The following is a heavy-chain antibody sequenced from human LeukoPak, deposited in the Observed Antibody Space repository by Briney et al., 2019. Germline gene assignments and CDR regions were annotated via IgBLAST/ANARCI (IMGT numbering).Heavy chain of an antibody. CDR1: GGSISSYY. V-gene: IGHV4-59*08. CDR3: ARGVCSSTSCWFDP. Sequence: SETLSLTCTVSGGSISSYYWSWIRQPPGKGLEWIGYIYYSGSTNYNPSLKSRVTISVDTSKNQFSLKLSSVTAADTAVYYCARGVCSSTSCWFDPWGQGTLVTVSS. J-gene: IGHJ5*02. CDR2: IYYSGST. D-gene: IGHD2-2*01.